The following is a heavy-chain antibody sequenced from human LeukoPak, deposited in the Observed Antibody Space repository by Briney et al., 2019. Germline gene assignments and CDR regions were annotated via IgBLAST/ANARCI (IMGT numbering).Heavy chain of an antibody. CDR3: ARARASSSWSKYYYYYGMDV. CDR2: INHSGST. V-gene: IGHV4-34*01. J-gene: IGHJ6*02. D-gene: IGHD6-13*01. CDR1: GGSFSGYY. Sequence: ASETLSLTCAVYGGSFSGYYWSWIRQPPGKGLEWIGEINHSGSTNYNPSLKSRVTISVDTSKNQFSLKLSSVTAADTAVYYCARARASSSWSKYYYYYGMDVWGQGTTVTVSS.